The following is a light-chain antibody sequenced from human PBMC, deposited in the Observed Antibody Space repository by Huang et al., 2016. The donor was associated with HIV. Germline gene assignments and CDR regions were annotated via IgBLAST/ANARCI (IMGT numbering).Light chain of an antibody. CDR1: QSLLHRDGKTY. V-gene: IGKV2D-29*02. Sequence: DIVMTQTPLSLSVTPGQPASISCNSNQSLLHRDGKTYLHWFLLKPGQSPQLLISEVSNRFSGVPDRFSGTGSGTNFTLKISRVRSEDLGLYYCMQSLEPATFGQGTKLEIK. J-gene: IGKJ1*01. CDR3: MQSLEPAT. CDR2: EVS.